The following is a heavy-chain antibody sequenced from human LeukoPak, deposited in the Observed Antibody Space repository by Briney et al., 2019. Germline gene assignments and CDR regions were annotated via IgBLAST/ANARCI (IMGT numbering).Heavy chain of an antibody. CDR2: IYYSGST. V-gene: IGHV4-59*08. CDR1: GCSISSYY. CDR3: ARIRGDSSGYSPAGAFDI. Sequence: PSETLSLTCTVSGCSISSYYWSWIRQPPGKGLEWIGYIYYSGSTNYNPSLKSRVTISVDTSKNQFSLKLSSVTAADTAVYYCARIRGDSSGYSPAGAFDIWGQGTMVTVSS. D-gene: IGHD3-22*01. J-gene: IGHJ3*02.